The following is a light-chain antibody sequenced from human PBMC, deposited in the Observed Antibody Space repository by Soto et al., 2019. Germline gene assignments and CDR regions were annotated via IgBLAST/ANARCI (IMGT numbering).Light chain of an antibody. Sequence: DIEMTQAPSSLSASVGDRVTITCRASQSISNYLNWYQHKPGKAPKLLIYAASSLQSGVPTRLSGSGSGTDFTLTISSLQPEDFATYYCQQSYGTPLTFGGGNKVEIK. CDR3: QQSYGTPLT. CDR1: QSISNY. V-gene: IGKV1-39*01. CDR2: AAS. J-gene: IGKJ4*01.